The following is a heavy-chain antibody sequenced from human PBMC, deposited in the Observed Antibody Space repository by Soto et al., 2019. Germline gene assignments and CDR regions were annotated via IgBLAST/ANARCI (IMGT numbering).Heavy chain of an antibody. CDR3: ARDSQGPGVGAPPPGLDY. CDR1: GFTFSSYG. V-gene: IGHV3-33*01. CDR2: IWYDGSNK. J-gene: IGHJ4*02. Sequence: HPGGSLRLSCAASGFTFSSYGMHWVRQAPGKGLEWVAVIWYDGSNKYYADSVKGRFTISRDNSKNTLYLQMNSLRAEDTAVYYCARDSQGPGVGAPPPGLDYWGQGTLVTVSS. D-gene: IGHD1-26*01.